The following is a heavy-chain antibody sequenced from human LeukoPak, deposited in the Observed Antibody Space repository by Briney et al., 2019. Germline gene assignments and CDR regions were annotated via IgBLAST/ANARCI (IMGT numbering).Heavy chain of an antibody. J-gene: IGHJ4*02. Sequence: GGSLRFSCAASGFTFSSYEMNWVRQAPGKGLEWVSYISSSGSTIYYADSVKGRFTISRDNAKNSLYLQMNSLRAEDTAVYYCARALLISDFDYWGQGTLVTVSS. CDR1: GFTFSSYE. CDR3: ARALLISDFDY. V-gene: IGHV3-48*03. CDR2: ISSSGSTI. D-gene: IGHD3-16*01.